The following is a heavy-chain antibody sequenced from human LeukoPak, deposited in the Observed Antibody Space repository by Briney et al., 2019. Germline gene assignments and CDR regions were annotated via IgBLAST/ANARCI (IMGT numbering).Heavy chain of an antibody. CDR3: AKQLGYCSDCSCYFPY. V-gene: IGHV3-23*01. Sequence: GGPLRLSCAAAGFTFSSSAMSWVRQAPGKGLEWVSAISNNGGYTYYADSVQGRITISRDNSNSTVCLQWNSLKAEDTAVYYCAKQLGYCSDCSCYFPYWGQGTLVTVCS. CDR1: GFTFSSSA. D-gene: IGHD2-15*01. CDR2: ISNNGGYT. J-gene: IGHJ4*02.